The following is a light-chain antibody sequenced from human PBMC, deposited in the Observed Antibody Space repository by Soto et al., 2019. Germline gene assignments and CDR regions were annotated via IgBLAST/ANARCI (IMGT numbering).Light chain of an antibody. CDR1: QSVSSNY. J-gene: IGKJ2*01. CDR2: GAS. CDR3: QQYGRSPMFT. V-gene: IGKV3-20*01. Sequence: EIVLTQSPGTLSLSPGERATLSCRASQSVSSNYLAWYQQKPGQAPRLLIYGASRGAAGIPDRFSGSGSGTDFTLTINRLELEDFEVFFCQQYGRSPMFTFGQGTRVDTK.